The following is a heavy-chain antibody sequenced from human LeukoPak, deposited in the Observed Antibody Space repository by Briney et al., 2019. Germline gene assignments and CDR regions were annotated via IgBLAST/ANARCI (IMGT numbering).Heavy chain of an antibody. J-gene: IGHJ4*02. D-gene: IGHD1-26*01. CDR2: IHYSGST. CDR3: ARAIEVGAMTPFDY. CDR1: GGSISNYY. V-gene: IGHV4-59*08. Sequence: SETLSLTCTVSGGSISNYYWSWIRQPPGKGLEWIGYIHYSGSTNYNSSLKSRVTISVDTSKNQFSLKLSSVTAADTAVYYCARAIEVGAMTPFDYWGQGTLVTVSS.